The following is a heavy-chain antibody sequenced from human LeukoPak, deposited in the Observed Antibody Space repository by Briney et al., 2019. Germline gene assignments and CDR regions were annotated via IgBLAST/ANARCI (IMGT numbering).Heavy chain of an antibody. CDR3: AREMASSGYYYYFDY. J-gene: IGHJ4*02. V-gene: IGHV1-18*01. Sequence: ASVKVSCKTSGYTFTTYGISWVRQAPGQGLEWMGWISGFNGSTNYAQNLQGRVTMTTDTSTSTAYMELRSLRSDDTAVYYCAREMASSGYYYYFDYWGQGTLVTVSS. D-gene: IGHD3-22*01. CDR1: GYTFTTYG. CDR2: ISGFNGST.